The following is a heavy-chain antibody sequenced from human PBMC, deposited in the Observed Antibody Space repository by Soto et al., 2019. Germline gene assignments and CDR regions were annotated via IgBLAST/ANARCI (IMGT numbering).Heavy chain of an antibody. CDR3: ARGRGYSGYDPSQYYYYGMDV. Sequence: QVQLVESGGGVVQPGRSLRLSCAASGFTFSSYGMHWVRQAPGKGLEWVAVIWYDGSNKYYADSVKGRFTISRDNSKNTLYLQMNSLRAEDTAVYYCARGRGYSGYDPSQYYYYGMDVW. CDR2: IWYDGSNK. J-gene: IGHJ6*01. V-gene: IGHV3-33*01. D-gene: IGHD5-12*01. CDR1: GFTFSSYG.